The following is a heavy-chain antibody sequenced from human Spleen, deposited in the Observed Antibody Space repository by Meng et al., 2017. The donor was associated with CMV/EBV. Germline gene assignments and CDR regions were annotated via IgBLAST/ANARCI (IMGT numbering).Heavy chain of an antibody. J-gene: IGHJ4*02. CDR1: GSHSSGGHY. V-gene: IGHV4-31*02. D-gene: IGHD6-25*01. CDR2: IYYSDST. CDR3: ARTLAAANGPYSFDY. Sequence: GSHSSGGHYWSWIRQHPGKGLEWIGYIYYSDSTYYNPSLKSRVIISVDTSKNQFSLKLNSVTAADTALYYCARTLAAANGPYSFDYWGQGTLVTVSS.